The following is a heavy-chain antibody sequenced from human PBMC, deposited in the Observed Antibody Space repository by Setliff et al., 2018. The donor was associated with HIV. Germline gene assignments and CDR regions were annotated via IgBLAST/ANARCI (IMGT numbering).Heavy chain of an antibody. J-gene: IGHJ5*01. Sequence: KPSETLSLTCTVYGGSFSGSFSPYYWNWIRQPPGKGLEWIGEINHSGSTNYNPSLKSRVTISIDTSKNQFSLKLNSVTAADTAMYYCATGWLDSSGQKNFGSWGQGTLVTVSS. CDR2: INHSGST. CDR1: GGSFSGSFSPYY. D-gene: IGHD3-22*01. CDR3: ATGWLDSSGQKNFGS. V-gene: IGHV4-34*01.